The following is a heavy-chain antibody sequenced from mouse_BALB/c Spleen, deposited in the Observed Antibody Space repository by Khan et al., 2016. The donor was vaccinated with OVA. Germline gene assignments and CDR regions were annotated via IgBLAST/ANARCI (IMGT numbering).Heavy chain of an antibody. CDR1: GYTFADSG. Sequence: VQLQQSGPEPVRPGASVKISCKGSGYTFADSGMHWVRQSHAKSLEWIGVISTYYGNIKYNQKFEGRATMTVDKSSSTASMDLARMTSEDSAVDFCIRDGISGCAYWGQGTLVTVSA. V-gene: IGHV1S137*01. D-gene: IGHD2-3*01. CDR2: ISTYYGNI. CDR3: IRDGISGCAY. J-gene: IGHJ3*01.